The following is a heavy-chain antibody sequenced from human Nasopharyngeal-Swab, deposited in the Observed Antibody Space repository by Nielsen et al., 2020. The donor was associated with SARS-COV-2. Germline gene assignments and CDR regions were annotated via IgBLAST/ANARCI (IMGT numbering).Heavy chain of an antibody. Sequence: GESLKISCAASGFTFSDYYMSWIRQAPGKGLEWVSYISSSGSTIYYADSVKGRFTISRDNAKNSLYLQMNSLRAEDMAVYYCARDHSDWDYFDYWGQGTLVTVSS. CDR3: ARDHSDWDYFDY. J-gene: IGHJ4*02. CDR1: GFTFSDYY. CDR2: ISSSGSTI. V-gene: IGHV3-11*04. D-gene: IGHD2-21*02.